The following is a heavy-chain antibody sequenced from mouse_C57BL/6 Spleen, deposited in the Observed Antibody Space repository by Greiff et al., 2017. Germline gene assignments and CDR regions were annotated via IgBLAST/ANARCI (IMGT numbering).Heavy chain of an antibody. D-gene: IGHD4-1*01. CDR1: GYTFTDYN. V-gene: IGHV1-18*01. CDR2: INPNNGGT. J-gene: IGHJ1*03. Sequence: VQLQQSGPELVKPGASVKIPCKASGYTFTDYNMDWVKQSHGKSLEWIGDINPNNGGTIYNQKFKGKATLTVDKSSSTAYMELRSLTSEDTAVYYCTRPRLGPWYFDVWGTGTTVTVSS. CDR3: TRPRLGPWYFDV.